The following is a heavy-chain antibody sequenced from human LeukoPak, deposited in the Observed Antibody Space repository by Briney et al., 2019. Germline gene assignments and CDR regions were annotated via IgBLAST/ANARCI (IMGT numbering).Heavy chain of an antibody. V-gene: IGHV4-4*02. CDR1: GFTFSSYSM. J-gene: IGHJ6*02. Sequence: GSLRLSCAASGFTFSSYSMNWVRQAPGKGLEWIGEIYHSGSTNYNPSLKSRVTISVDKSKNQFSLKLSSVTAADTAVYYCARAHYGMDVWGQGTTVTVSS. CDR3: ARAHYGMDV. CDR2: IYHSGST.